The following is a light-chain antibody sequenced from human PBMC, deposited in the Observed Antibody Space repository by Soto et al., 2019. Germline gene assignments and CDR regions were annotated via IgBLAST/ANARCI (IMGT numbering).Light chain of an antibody. CDR1: QSLLHSNVYNY. V-gene: IGKV2-28*01. CDR2: LGS. CDR3: IQGLQAPPA. J-gene: IGKJ2*01. Sequence: DIVMTQSPVSLPVTPGEPASISCRSSQSLLHSNVYNYLDWYLQKPGQSPQLLISLGSNRATGVPDRFSGSGSGTDFTLNISSVEAEDVGVYYCIQGLQAPPAVGQGTKLEIK.